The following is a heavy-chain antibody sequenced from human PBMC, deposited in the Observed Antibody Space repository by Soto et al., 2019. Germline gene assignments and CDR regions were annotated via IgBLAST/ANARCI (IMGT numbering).Heavy chain of an antibody. D-gene: IGHD3-3*01. J-gene: IGHJ6*02. CDR3: GRHKKGSGYYAGSNYGMDV. V-gene: IGHV4-39*01. CDR2: IYSSGST. Sequence: PSETLSLTCNVSGDSISSDKYYWGWIRQPGKGLEWIGSIYSSGSTYFNPSLESRVTISVDTSKNQFSLKVHSVTATDTGVYYCGRHKKGSGYYAGSNYGMDVWGQGTTVTVSS. CDR1: GDSISSDKYY.